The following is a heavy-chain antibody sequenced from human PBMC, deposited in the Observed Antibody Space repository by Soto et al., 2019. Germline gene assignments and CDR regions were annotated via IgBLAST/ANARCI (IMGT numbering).Heavy chain of an antibody. J-gene: IGHJ6*02. CDR1: GGSFSGYY. Sequence: PSETLSLTCAVYGGSFSGYYWSWIRQPPGKGLEWIGEINHSGSTNYNPSLKSRVTISVDTSKNQFSLKLSSVTAADTAVYYCARGRIVLMVYAMYYYYYGMDVWGQGTTVTV. V-gene: IGHV4-34*01. CDR2: INHSGST. D-gene: IGHD2-8*01. CDR3: ARGRIVLMVYAMYYYYYGMDV.